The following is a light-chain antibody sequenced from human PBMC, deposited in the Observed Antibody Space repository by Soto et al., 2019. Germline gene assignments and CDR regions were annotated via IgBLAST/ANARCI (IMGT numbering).Light chain of an antibody. V-gene: IGKV1-12*01. CDR2: AAS. J-gene: IGKJ5*01. CDR1: QGISSW. Sequence: IQMTQSPSSLSASVGDRVTITCRASQGISSWLAWYQKKPGKAPNLLIYAASRLQSGVPSRFSGSESGTDFTLTISSLQPEDCAIYFCQQANSFPITFGQGTRLEIK. CDR3: QQANSFPIT.